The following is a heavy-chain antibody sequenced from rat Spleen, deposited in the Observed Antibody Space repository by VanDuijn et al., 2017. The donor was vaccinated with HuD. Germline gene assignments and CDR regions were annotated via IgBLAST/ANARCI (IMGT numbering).Heavy chain of an antibody. J-gene: IGHJ2*01. CDR3: ARTLGGGFDY. CDR1: GFTFSDYA. Sequence: EVQLVESGGGLVQPGNSLKLSCAASGFTFSDYAMAWVRQSPEKGLEWVATIDDEGSRTFYRDSVKGRFTISRDNAKSTQYLQMDSLRSEDTATYYCARTLGGGFDYWGQGVMVTVSS. CDR2: IDDEGSRT. V-gene: IGHV5-17*01. D-gene: IGHD5-1*01.